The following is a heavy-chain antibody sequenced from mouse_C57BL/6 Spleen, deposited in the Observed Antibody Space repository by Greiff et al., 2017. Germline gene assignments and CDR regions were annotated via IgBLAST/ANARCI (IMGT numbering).Heavy chain of an antibody. CDR2: INPSTGST. CDR1: GYSFTGYY. J-gene: IGHJ1*03. D-gene: IGHD1-1*01. CDR3: ARGSSYDWYFGV. V-gene: IGHV1-42*01. Sequence: EVQLQQSGPELVKPGASVKISCKASGYSFTGYYMNWVKQSPEKSLEWIGEINPSTGSTTYKHTFKAKATLTVDKTSSTAYMQLKSLTSEDSAVYYCARGSSYDWYFGVWGTGTTVTVYS.